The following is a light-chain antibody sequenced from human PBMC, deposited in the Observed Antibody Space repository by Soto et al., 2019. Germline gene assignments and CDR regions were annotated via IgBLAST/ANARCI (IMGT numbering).Light chain of an antibody. CDR3: RQYDQWPIT. V-gene: IGKV3-15*01. CDR2: DAS. Sequence: VVLTQSPATLSVSPWDRATLSCRASQYIGSAVAWYHQRSGQAPRLLIFDASIRVPTTPARFSGSGSGTEFSFTVTSLQSEDFAVYYCRQYDQWPITFGQGTRLEIK. J-gene: IGKJ5*01. CDR1: QYIGSA.